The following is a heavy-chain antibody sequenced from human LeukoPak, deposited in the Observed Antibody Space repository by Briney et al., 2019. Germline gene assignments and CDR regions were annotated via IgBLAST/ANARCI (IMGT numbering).Heavy chain of an antibody. D-gene: IGHD6-13*01. J-gene: IGHJ4*02. V-gene: IGHV3-23*01. CDR3: ARTSAAAGTYDY. CDR1: GFTFSSYA. CDR2: ISGSGGST. Sequence: PGGSLRLSCAASGFTFSSYAMSWVRQAPGKGLEWVSAISGSGGSTYYADSVKGRFTISRDNAKNSLYLQMNSLRAEDTAVYYCARTSAAAGTYDYWGQGTLVTVSS.